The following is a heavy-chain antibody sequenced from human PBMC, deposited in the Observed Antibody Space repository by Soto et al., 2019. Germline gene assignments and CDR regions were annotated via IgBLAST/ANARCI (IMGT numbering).Heavy chain of an antibody. CDR2: INPYSGHT. D-gene: IGHD3-10*01. V-gene: IGHV1-18*01. J-gene: IGHJ4*02. Sequence: QVQLVQSGNEVKKPGASVKVSCKASGYTFTSFGVGWVRQAPGQGLEWVGWINPYSGHTEYAQKRQGRVTVTADTSTSTANMEVGSLRCDDTAVYYCARVYNYGSGSYLTPSSCYFDFWGQGTLVTVSS. CDR1: GYTFTSFG. CDR3: ARVYNYGSGSYLTPSSCYFDF.